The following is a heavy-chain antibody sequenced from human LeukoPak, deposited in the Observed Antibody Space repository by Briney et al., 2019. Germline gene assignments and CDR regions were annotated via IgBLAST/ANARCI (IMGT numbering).Heavy chain of an antibody. CDR2: IKQDGSER. J-gene: IGHJ4*02. Sequence: PGGSLRLSCAASGFTFSNYWMTWVRQAPGKGLEWVANIKQDGSERDYVVSVKGRFTISRDDAKNSLYLQMNSLRAEDTAVYYCARGITMANWGQGTLVTVSS. CDR1: GFTFSNYW. D-gene: IGHD3-10*01. CDR3: ARGITMAN. V-gene: IGHV3-7*04.